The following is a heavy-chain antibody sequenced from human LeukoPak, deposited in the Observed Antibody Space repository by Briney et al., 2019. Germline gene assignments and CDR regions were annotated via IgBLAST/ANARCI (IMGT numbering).Heavy chain of an antibody. J-gene: IGHJ4*02. Sequence: GGSLRLSCAASGFTFSSYWMSWVRQAPGKGLEWVANIKQDGSEKYYVDSVKGRFTISRDNAKNSLYLQMNSLRAEDTAVYYCARGMYSSSWYYFDYWGQGTLVTVSS. CDR3: ARGMYSSSWYYFDY. CDR1: GFTFSSYW. V-gene: IGHV3-7*01. D-gene: IGHD6-13*01. CDR2: IKQDGSEK.